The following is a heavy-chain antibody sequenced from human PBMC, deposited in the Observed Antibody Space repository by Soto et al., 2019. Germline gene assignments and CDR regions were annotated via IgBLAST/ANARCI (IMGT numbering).Heavy chain of an antibody. J-gene: IGHJ3*02. D-gene: IGHD3-3*01. V-gene: IGHV1-2*04. CDR2: INPNRGGT. CDR3: AMTYYDFWSGYYAFDI. Sequence: ASVKVSCKASGYTFTGYYMHWVRQAPGQGLEWMGWINPNRGGTNYAQKFQGWVTMTRDTSISTAYMELSRLRSDDTAVYYCAMTYYDFWSGYYAFDIWGQGTMVTVSS. CDR1: GYTFTGYY.